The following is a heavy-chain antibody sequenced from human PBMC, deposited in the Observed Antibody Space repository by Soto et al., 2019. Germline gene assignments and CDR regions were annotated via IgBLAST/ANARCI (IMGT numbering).Heavy chain of an antibody. CDR3: ARLSYYYDTSGYSYYFDY. Sequence: PSETLSLTCTVSGGSISNYYWSWIWQPPGKGLEWIGYIYYAGSTNYNPSLKSRVTISVDTSKNQFSLKLSSVTAADTAVYYCARLSYYYDTSGYSYYFDYWGQGALVTVSS. V-gene: IGHV4-59*01. J-gene: IGHJ4*02. D-gene: IGHD3-22*01. CDR1: GGSISNYY. CDR2: IYYAGST.